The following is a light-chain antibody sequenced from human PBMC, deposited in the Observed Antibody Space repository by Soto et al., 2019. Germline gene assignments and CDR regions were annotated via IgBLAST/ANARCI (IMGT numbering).Light chain of an antibody. CDR1: QSVSSTY. CDR3: QQRMDWPIT. J-gene: IGKJ5*01. CDR2: GAS. Sequence: EIVMTQSPATLSVSPGERATLSCRASQSVSSTYLAWYQQKPGQAPRLLIYGASNRATGIPARFSGSGSGTDFTLTIDSLEPEDFAVYYCQQRMDWPITFGQGTRLEIK. V-gene: IGKV3-11*01.